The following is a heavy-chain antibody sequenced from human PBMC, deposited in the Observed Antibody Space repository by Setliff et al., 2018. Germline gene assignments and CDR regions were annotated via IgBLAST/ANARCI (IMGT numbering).Heavy chain of an antibody. D-gene: IGHD1-7*01. V-gene: IGHV3-49*04. CDR1: GFTFGDYA. CDR3: TPWTGTSRLHY. Sequence: GGSLRLSCTASGFTFGDYAMSWVRQAPGKGLEWVGFIRSKAYGGTTEYAASVKGRFTISRDDSKSIAYLQMNSLKTEDTALYYCTPWTGTSRLHYWGQGTLVTVSS. CDR2: IRSKAYGGTT. J-gene: IGHJ4*02.